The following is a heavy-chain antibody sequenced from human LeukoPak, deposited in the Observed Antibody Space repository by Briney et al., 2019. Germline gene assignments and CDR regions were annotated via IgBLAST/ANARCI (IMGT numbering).Heavy chain of an antibody. J-gene: IGHJ4*02. CDR3: ARGSWPFHR. CDR2: IKQDGRET. Sequence: PGGSLRLSCAASVFAFDTCWMGWVRQAPGKGLEWVATIKQDGRETYYVDDVKGRFTISRDNAKNSLFLEMNSLSVEDTAVYYCARGSWPFHRWGQGTLVTVSS. V-gene: IGHV3-7*01. CDR1: VFAFDTCW. D-gene: IGHD3-10*01.